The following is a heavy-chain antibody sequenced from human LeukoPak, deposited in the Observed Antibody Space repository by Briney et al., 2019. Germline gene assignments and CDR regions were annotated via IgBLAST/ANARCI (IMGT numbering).Heavy chain of an antibody. D-gene: IGHD5-24*01. CDR1: GGSISNYY. V-gene: IGHV4-59*01. Sequence: SETLSLTCTVSGGSISNYYWTWIRQPPGKGLEWIGYITYTGSTDSNPSLKSRVTISADTSKDQFSLKLIAVTAADTAMYYCARERRDGYKDSAFDIWGQGTVVTVSS. CDR3: ARERRDGYKDSAFDI. CDR2: ITYTGST. J-gene: IGHJ3*02.